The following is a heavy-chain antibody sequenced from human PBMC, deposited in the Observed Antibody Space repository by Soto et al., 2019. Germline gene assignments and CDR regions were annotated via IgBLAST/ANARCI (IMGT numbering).Heavy chain of an antibody. Sequence: QVQLVESGGGVVQPGRSLRLSCAASGFTFSNYGMHWVRQAPGKGLEWVAFILYDGSDKYFADSVKGRFTISRDNSKNTLDLQMNSLRAEDTAVYYCAKDRIVMIRGVMTYYGMDVWGQGNTVTVSS. J-gene: IGHJ6*02. CDR3: AKDRIVMIRGVMTYYGMDV. V-gene: IGHV3-30*18. D-gene: IGHD3-10*01. CDR2: ILYDGSDK. CDR1: GFTFSNYG.